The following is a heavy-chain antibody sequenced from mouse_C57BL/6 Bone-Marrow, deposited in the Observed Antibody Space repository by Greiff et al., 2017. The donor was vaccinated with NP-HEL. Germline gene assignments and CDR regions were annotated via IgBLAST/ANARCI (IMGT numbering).Heavy chain of an antibody. CDR2: IYPGSGST. D-gene: IGHD2-4*01. V-gene: IGHV1-55*01. J-gene: IGHJ3*01. CDR3: AREGGLRRWFAY. Sequence: QVHVKQPGAELVKPGASVKMSCKASGYTFTSYWITWVKQRPGQGLEWMGDIYPGSGSTNYNEKFKSKATLTVDTSSSTAYMQLSSLTSEYSAVYYCAREGGLRRWFAYWGQGTLVTVSA. CDR1: GYTFTSYW.